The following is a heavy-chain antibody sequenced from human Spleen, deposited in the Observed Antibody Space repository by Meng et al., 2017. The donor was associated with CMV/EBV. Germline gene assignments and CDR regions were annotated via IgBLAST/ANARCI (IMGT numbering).Heavy chain of an antibody. V-gene: IGHV3-21*01. D-gene: IGHD1-26*01. CDR3: ARDRAVAATEYGYYYYGMDV. CDR1: GFTFSNYS. J-gene: IGHJ6*02. Sequence: GGSLRLSCAASGFTFSNYSLNWTRQAPGKGLEWVSSISSRSRYIYYADSVKGRFTISRDNAKNSLYLQLDSLRVEDTAVYYCARDRAVAATEYGYYYYGMDVWGQGTTVTVSS. CDR2: ISSRSRYI.